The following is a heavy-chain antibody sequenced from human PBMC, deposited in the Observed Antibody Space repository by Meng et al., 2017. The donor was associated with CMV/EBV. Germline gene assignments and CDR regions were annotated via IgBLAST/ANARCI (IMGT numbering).Heavy chain of an antibody. CDR2: INWNGGST. CDR1: GFTFDDYG. CDR3: AKEYYYGSGSDAIYYYGMDV. V-gene: IGHV3-20*04. D-gene: IGHD3-10*01. J-gene: IGHJ6*02. Sequence: GGSLRLSCAASGFTFDDYGMSWVRQAPGKGLEWVSGINWNGGSTGYADSVKGRFTISRDNAKNSLYLQMNSLRAEDTALYYCAKEYYYGSGSDAIYYYGMDVWGQGTTVTVSS.